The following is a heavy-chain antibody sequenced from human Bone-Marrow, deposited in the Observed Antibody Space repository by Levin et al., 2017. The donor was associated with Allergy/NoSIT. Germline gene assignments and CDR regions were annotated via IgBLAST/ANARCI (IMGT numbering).Heavy chain of an antibody. J-gene: IGHJ6*03. D-gene: IGHD2-21*01. CDR1: GGSISSGRYY. CDR2: IYTTGST. Sequence: SETLSLTCSVSGGSISSGRYYFTWVRQSAGKGLEWIGRIYTTGSTNYNPSLESRVTISRDTFKKEVYLTLSSVTAADTAVYYCARDRVASLYSYSMAVWGRGTPVIVSS. V-gene: IGHV4-61*02. CDR3: ARDRVASLYSYSMAV.